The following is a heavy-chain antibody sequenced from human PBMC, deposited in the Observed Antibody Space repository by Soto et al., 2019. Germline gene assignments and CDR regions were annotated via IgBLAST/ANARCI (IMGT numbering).Heavy chain of an antibody. J-gene: IGHJ6*02. D-gene: IGHD2-21*01. CDR3: AKDLRAFCGGASCHDGGMGV. CDR1: GFTFSNYG. Sequence: PGESLKISCAASGFTFSNYGMHWVRQAPGKGLEWVALTSYDGTTKDYTDSVKGLFTISRDNSKNTLYLQMNSLRVEDTAVYYCAKDLRAFCGGASCHDGGMGVWGHGTTVTASS. V-gene: IGHV3-30*18. CDR2: TSYDGTTK.